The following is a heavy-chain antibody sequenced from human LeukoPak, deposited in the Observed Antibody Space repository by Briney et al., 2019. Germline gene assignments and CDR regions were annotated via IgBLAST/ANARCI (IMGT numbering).Heavy chain of an antibody. V-gene: IGHV3-30*04. CDR2: ISYDGSNK. J-gene: IGHJ4*02. CDR3: ARDWRVSGSYYFDY. Sequence: PGRSLRLSCAASGFTFSSYAMHWVRQAPGKGLEWVAVISYDGSNKYYADSVKGRFTISRDNSKNTLYLQMNSLRAEDTAVYYCARDWRVSGSYYFDYWGQGTLVTVSS. D-gene: IGHD3-10*01. CDR1: GFTFSSYA.